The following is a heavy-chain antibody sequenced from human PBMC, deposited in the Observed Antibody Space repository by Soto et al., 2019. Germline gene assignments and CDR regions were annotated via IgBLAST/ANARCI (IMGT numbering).Heavy chain of an antibody. D-gene: IGHD3-9*01. J-gene: IGHJ3*02. CDR2: IYSGGST. Sequence: EVQLVESGGGLVQPGGSLRLSCAASGFTGSSNYMSWVRQAPGKGLEWVSVIYSGGSTYYADFVKGRFTISRYNSKNALYRQMNSLRGEYTAVYYCARHITYYDILTGYQPLDAFDIWGQGTMVTVAS. CDR3: ARHITYYDILTGYQPLDAFDI. V-gene: IGHV3-66*04. CDR1: GFTGSSNY.